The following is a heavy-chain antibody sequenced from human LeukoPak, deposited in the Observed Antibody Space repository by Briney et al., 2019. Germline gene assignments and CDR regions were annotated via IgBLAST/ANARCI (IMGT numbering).Heavy chain of an antibody. Sequence: NPSETLSLTCAVYGGSFSGYYWSWIRQPPGKGLEWIGEINHSGSTNYNPSLKSRVTISVDTSKNQFSLKLSSVTAADTAVYYCARLSLYYYGSGSSLHLHALDIWGQGTMVTVSS. CDR1: GGSFSGYY. V-gene: IGHV4-34*01. D-gene: IGHD3-10*01. CDR2: INHSGST. J-gene: IGHJ3*02. CDR3: ARLSLYYYGSGSSLHLHALDI.